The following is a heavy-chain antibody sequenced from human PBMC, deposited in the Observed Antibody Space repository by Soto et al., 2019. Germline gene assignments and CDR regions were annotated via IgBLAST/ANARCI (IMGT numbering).Heavy chain of an antibody. Sequence: TVSGGSISSYYWGWIRQPPGKGLEWIGYIYYSGSTNYNPSLKSRVTISVDTSKNQFSLKLSSVTAADTAVYYCARSGSWQYWYFDLWGRGALVTAPQ. CDR3: ARSGSWQYWYFDL. V-gene: IGHV4-59*01. CDR1: GGSISSYY. CDR2: IYYSGST. J-gene: IGHJ2*01. D-gene: IGHD6-13*01.